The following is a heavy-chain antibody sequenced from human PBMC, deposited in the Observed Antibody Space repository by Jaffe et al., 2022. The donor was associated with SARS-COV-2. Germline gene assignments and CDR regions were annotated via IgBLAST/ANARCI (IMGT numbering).Heavy chain of an antibody. CDR1: GFTFSNAW. D-gene: IGHD6-13*01. Sequence: EVQLVESGGGLVKPGGSLRLSCAASGFTFSNAWMSWVRQAPGKGLEWIGRFKSKSDGGTADYAAPIKGRFTISKDDSKKTLYLQLNSLKSEDTAVYYCTTPTPDSSSWSSWGYWGQGTLVTVSS. V-gene: IGHV3-15*01. J-gene: IGHJ4*02. CDR3: TTPTPDSSSWSSWGY. CDR2: FKSKSDGGTA.